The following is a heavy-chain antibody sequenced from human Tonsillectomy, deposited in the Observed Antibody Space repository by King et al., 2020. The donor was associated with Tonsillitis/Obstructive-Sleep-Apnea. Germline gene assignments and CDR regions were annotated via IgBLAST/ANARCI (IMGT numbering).Heavy chain of an antibody. CDR3: ARDQRLSGDYDWFDP. J-gene: IGHJ5*02. D-gene: IGHD4-17*01. Sequence: VQLVESGAEVKKPGASVKVSCKASGYTFTGYYMHWVRQAPGQGLEWMGWINPNSGGTNYAQKFQGRVTMTRDTSISTAYMELSRLRSDDTAVYYCARDQRLSGDYDWFDPWGQGTLVTVSS. CDR1: GYTFTGYY. V-gene: IGHV1-2*02. CDR2: INPNSGGT.